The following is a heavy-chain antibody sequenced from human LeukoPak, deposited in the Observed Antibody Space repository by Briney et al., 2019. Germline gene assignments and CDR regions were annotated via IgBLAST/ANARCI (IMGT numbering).Heavy chain of an antibody. Sequence: PGGSLRLSCAASGFTSSSYGMHWVRQAPGKGLEWVAFIRYDGSNKYYADSVKGRFTISRDNSKNTLYLQMNSLRAEDTAVYYCAKGFLAVYAFDIWGQGTMVTVSS. V-gene: IGHV3-30*02. CDR1: GFTSSSYG. CDR2: IRYDGSNK. D-gene: IGHD6-19*01. J-gene: IGHJ3*02. CDR3: AKGFLAVYAFDI.